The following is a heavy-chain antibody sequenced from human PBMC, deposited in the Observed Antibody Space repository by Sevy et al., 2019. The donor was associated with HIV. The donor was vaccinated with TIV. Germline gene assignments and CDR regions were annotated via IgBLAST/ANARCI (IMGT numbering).Heavy chain of an antibody. J-gene: IGHJ4*02. Sequence: GGSLRLSCAASGFRFSDYSMHWVRQAPGKGLEWVAVISYDGRNNKYNVDSVKGRFTISRDNSKNTLFLQMNSLIAEDSAIYYGARDRGEIRHSAFDYWGQGTLVTVSS. V-gene: IGHV3-30*14. CDR3: ARDRGEIRHSAFDY. D-gene: IGHD3-16*01. CDR1: GFRFSDYS. CDR2: ISYDGRNNK.